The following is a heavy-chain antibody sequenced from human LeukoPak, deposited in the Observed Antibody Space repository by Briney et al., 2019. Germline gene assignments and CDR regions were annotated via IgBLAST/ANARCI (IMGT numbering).Heavy chain of an antibody. Sequence: ASVKVSCKASGYTFSGYYMHWVRQAPGQGLEWMGWINPNSGGTNYAQKFQGRVTMTRDTSITTAYMELSGLRSDDTAVYYCARDDSYYGSGSMYWGQGTLVTVSS. CDR2: INPNSGGT. D-gene: IGHD3-10*01. CDR1: GYTFSGYY. J-gene: IGHJ4*02. V-gene: IGHV1-2*02. CDR3: ARDDSYYGSGSMY.